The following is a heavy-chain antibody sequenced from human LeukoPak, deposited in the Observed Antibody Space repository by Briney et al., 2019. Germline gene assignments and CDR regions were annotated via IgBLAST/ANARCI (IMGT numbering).Heavy chain of an antibody. CDR3: ARGQGAATRPPTTFDI. Sequence: ASVKVSCKASGYTFTNYPMHWVRQAPGQRLEWMGWINAANGDTKYSQKFQGRVTITRDTSATTAYMELSSLRSEDTAVYYCARGQGAATRPPTTFDIWGQGTMVTVSS. V-gene: IGHV1-3*01. J-gene: IGHJ3*02. CDR2: INAANGDT. D-gene: IGHD2-15*01. CDR1: GYTFTNYP.